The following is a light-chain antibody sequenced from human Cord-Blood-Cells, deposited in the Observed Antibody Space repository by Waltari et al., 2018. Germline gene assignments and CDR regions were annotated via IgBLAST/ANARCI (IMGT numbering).Light chain of an antibody. CDR1: SSDVGGYNY. V-gene: IGLV2-14*03. Sequence: QSALTQPATVSGSPGQSITISCTGTSSDVGGYNYVSWYQQHPGKAPKLMIYDDSNRPSGVSTRFSGSKSGNTASLTISGLQAEDEADYYCSSYTSSSTRVFGGGTKLTVL. CDR2: DDS. CDR3: SSYTSSSTRV. J-gene: IGLJ3*02.